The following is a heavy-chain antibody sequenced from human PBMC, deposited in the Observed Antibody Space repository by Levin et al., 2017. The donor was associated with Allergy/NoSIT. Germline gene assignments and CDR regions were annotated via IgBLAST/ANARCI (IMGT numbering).Heavy chain of an antibody. V-gene: IGHV3-23*01. CDR2: ISGSGGST. D-gene: IGHD4-17*01. J-gene: IGHJ4*02. Sequence: GESLKISCAASGFTFSSYAMSWVRQAPGKGLEWVSAISGSGGSTYYADSVKGRFTISRDNSKNTLYLQMNSLRAEDTAVYYCAKVLARTTVTPIGPLFDYWGQGTLVTVSS. CDR1: GFTFSSYA. CDR3: AKVLARTTVTPIGPLFDY.